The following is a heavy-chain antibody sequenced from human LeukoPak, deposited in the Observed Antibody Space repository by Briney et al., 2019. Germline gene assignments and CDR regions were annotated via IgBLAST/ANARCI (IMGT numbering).Heavy chain of an antibody. CDR3: ARESHDYVWGSYRSPTWFDY. CDR2: INTNTGNP. CDR1: GYTFTSYA. V-gene: IGHV7-4-1*02. D-gene: IGHD3-16*02. Sequence: VASVTVSCKASGYTFTSYAMNWVRQAPGQGLEWMGWINTNTGNPTYAQGFTGRFVFSLDTSVSTAYLQISSLKAEDTAVYYCARESHDYVWGSYRSPTWFDYWGQGTLVTVSS. J-gene: IGHJ4*02.